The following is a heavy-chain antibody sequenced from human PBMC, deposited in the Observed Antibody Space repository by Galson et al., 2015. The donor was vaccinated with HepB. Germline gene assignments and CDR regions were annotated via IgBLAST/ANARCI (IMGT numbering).Heavy chain of an antibody. D-gene: IGHD2-21*02. J-gene: IGHJ4*02. V-gene: IGHV3-33*08. CDR3: ARAQRAYCGGDCSIGY. CDR1: GFTFSSYG. CDR2: IWYDGRNK. Sequence: SLRLSCAASGFTFSSYGMHWVRQAPGKGLEWVAVIWYDGRNKYYADSVKGRFTISRDNSKNTLYLQMNSLRAEDTAVYYCARAQRAYCGGDCSIGYWGQGTLVTVSS.